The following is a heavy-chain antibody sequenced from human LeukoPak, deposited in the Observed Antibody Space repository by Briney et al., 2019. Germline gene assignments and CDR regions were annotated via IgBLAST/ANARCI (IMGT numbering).Heavy chain of an antibody. CDR2: IYSGGST. V-gene: IGHV3-66*01. D-gene: IGHD3-3*01. CDR3: ARGHYDFWSDVYYFDY. J-gene: IGHJ4*02. CDR1: GFTVSSNY. Sequence: PGGSLRLSCAASGFTVSSNYMSWVRQAPGKGLEWVSVIYSGGSTYYADSVKGRFTISRDNSKNTLYLQMNSLRAEDTAVYYCARGHYDFWSDVYYFDYWGQGTLVTVSS.